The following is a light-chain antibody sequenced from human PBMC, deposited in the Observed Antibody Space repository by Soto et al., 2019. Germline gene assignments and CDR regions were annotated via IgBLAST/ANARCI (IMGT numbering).Light chain of an antibody. V-gene: IGKV1-39*01. Sequence: DIQMTQSPSSLSASVGDRVTITCRASQNVGTSLNWYHQKPGKAPNLLIYAASNLRSGVPSRFSGSGSGTDFTLTISSLQPEDFATYYCQQRSSSPYTFGQGTKLEIK. CDR3: QQRSSSPYT. CDR1: QNVGTS. CDR2: AAS. J-gene: IGKJ2*01.